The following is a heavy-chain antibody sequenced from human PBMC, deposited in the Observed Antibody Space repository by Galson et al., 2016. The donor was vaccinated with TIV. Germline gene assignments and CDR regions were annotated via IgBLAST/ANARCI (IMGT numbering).Heavy chain of an antibody. CDR2: IVNDGQYK. V-gene: IGHV3-33*01. CDR3: VRDDDGDPNALDV. Sequence: SLRLSCAASGFTLSRYGMHWVRQAPGKGLEWVAVIVNDGQYKSQADSVRGRFTISRDNSENTLYLEMNSLRAEDTALYYCVRDDDGDPNALDVWGQGTMVTVSS. J-gene: IGHJ3*01. D-gene: IGHD1-1*01. CDR1: GFTLSRYG.